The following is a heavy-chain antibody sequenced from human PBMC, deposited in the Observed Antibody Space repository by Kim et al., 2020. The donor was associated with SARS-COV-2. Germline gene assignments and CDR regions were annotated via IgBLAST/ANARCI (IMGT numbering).Heavy chain of an antibody. Sequence: SETLSLTCTVSGGSISSSSYYWGWIRQPPGKGLEWIGSIYYSGSTYYNPSLKSRVTISVDTSKNQFSLKLGSVTAADTAVYYCAREATGGGYSGYGLGDYWGQGTLVTVSS. CDR2: IYYSGST. J-gene: IGHJ4*02. D-gene: IGHD5-12*01. V-gene: IGHV4-39*02. CDR3: AREATGGGYSGYGLGDY. CDR1: GGSISSSSYY.